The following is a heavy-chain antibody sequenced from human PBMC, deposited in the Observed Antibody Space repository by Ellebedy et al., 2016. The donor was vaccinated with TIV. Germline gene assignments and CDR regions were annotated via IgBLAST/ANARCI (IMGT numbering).Heavy chain of an antibody. CDR3: AGGTHYYYGWDV. CDR2: IHYTGST. Sequence: SETLSLTXSVSDGSVNNRGYYWAWLRQPPGKGLEWIGHIHYTGSTDYNPFLKSRVTISVDTSKNHFSLIVASVAAADTAVYYCAGGTHYYYGWDVWGPGTTVIVS. V-gene: IGHV4-61*03. J-gene: IGHJ6*02. CDR1: DGSVNNRGYY.